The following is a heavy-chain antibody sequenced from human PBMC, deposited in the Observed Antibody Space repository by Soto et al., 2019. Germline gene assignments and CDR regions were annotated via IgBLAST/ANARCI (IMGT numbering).Heavy chain of an antibody. CDR1: GYTFTRYG. CDR2: INPSNGRA. CDR3: SRHLHGTLDL. Sequence: QVQLVQSGVEMKKPGASVKVSCKASGYTFTRYGISWVRQAPGQGLEWMGWINPSNGRANYAQNLQDRVTMTTDTSATTGYMELRSLTSDDTAMYYCSRHLHGTLDLWGQGTVVTVSS. J-gene: IGHJ3*01. V-gene: IGHV1-18*01.